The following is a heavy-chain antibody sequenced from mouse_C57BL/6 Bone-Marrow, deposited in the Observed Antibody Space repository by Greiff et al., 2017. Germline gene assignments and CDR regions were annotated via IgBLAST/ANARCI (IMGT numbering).Heavy chain of an antibody. CDR3: ARLTYYLDY. D-gene: IGHD4-1*01. CDR1: GYPFTSYW. CDR2: IYPGSGST. V-gene: IGHV1-55*01. J-gene: IGHJ2*01. Sequence: QVQLQQSGAELVKPGASVKMSCKASGYPFTSYWLTWVKQRPGQGLKWIGDIYPGSGSTNYNEKFKSKATLTVDTSSSTAYMQLSSLTSEDSAVYDGARLTYYLDYWGQGTTLTVSS.